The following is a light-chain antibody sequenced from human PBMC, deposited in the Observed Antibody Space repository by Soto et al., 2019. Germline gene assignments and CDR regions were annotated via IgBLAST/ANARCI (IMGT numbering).Light chain of an antibody. J-gene: IGLJ1*01. CDR1: SSDVDDYRY. CDR2: DGT. Sequence: QSVLAQPRSVSGSPGQLLTISCTGTSSDVDDYRYVSWYQQYPGKAPKLVIYDGTKRPSGVPDRFSGSNSGNTASLTISGLQAEDEADYYCQSYDSSLSGYVFGTGTKVTVL. V-gene: IGLV2-11*01. CDR3: QSYDSSLSGYV.